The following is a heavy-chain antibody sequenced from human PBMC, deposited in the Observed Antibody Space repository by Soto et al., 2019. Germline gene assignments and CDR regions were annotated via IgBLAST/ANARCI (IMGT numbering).Heavy chain of an antibody. Sequence: EVQLVESGRRLVQPGGSLRLSCAASGFIFSSYWMSWVRQAPGKGLEWVANINYYGSEKYYVDSVEGRFTISRDNARNSLYLQMNSLRGEDTAVYYCASSEVTQSWDHWGQGALVTVSS. CDR3: ASSEVTQSWDH. J-gene: IGHJ4*02. D-gene: IGHD4-4*01. CDR1: GFIFSSYW. V-gene: IGHV3-7*01. CDR2: INYYGSEK.